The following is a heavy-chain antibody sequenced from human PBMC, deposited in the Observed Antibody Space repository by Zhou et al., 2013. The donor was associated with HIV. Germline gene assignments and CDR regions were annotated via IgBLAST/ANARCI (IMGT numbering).Heavy chain of an antibody. CDR2: ISPNSRIK. CDR1: GFTFSSYS. D-gene: IGHD3-16*01. CDR3: ARDSQWGFDI. Sequence: EVQLVESGGGLVQPGGSLRLSCAASGFTFSSYSMNWVRQAPGKGLEWISHISPNSRIKSYADSVEGRFTISRDNADNSLCLQMNSLRAEDTAVYYCARDSQWGFDIWGQGTMVTVSS. V-gene: IGHV3-48*01. J-gene: IGHJ3*02.